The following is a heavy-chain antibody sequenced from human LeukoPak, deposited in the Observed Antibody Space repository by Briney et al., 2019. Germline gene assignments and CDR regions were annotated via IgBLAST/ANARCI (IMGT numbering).Heavy chain of an antibody. CDR1: GYTFTGYY. CDR3: ARNKQLVPGRRPSYYYYMDV. D-gene: IGHD6-6*01. V-gene: IGHV1-2*02. J-gene: IGHJ6*03. Sequence: GASVKVSCKASGYTFTGYYMHWVRQAPGQGLEWMGWINPNSGGTNYAQKLQGRVTMTRDTSTSTAYMELSRLRSDDTAVYYCARNKQLVPGRRPSYYYYMDVWGKGTTVTVSS. CDR2: INPNSGGT.